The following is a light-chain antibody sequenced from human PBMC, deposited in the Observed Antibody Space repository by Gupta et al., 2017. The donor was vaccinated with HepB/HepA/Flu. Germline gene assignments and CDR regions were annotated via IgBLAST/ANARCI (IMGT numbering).Light chain of an antibody. CDR1: QSVLYSSNNKNY. CDR2: WAS. V-gene: IGKV4-1*01. J-gene: IGKJ1*01. CDR3: QQFYSTPPT. Sequence: DIVMTQSPDSLAVSLGERATINCKSSQSVLYSSNNKNYLTWYQQKPGQPPKLLIYWASTRESGVPDRFSGSGSGTDFTLTISILQAEDGAIYYCQQFYSTPPTFGQGTKVEIK.